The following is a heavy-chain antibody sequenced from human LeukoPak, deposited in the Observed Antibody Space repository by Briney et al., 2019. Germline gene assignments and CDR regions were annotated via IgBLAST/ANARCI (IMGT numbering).Heavy chain of an antibody. D-gene: IGHD5-12*01. V-gene: IGHV3-53*01. CDR1: GFTVTSNY. CDR2: ISSGGNT. Sequence: GGSLRLSCAASGFTVTSNYMTWVRQAPGKGLEWVSVISSGGNTYYADSVKGRFTISRDNSKNTVYLQMNGLRAEDTAVYYCAREVRGYYFDYWGQGTLVTASS. CDR3: AREVRGYYFDY. J-gene: IGHJ4*02.